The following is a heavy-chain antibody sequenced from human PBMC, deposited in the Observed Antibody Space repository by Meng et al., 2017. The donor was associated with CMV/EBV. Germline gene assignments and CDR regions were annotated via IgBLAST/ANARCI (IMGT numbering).Heavy chain of an antibody. CDR3: ARDRGGTWGYGKDV. Sequence: GESLKISCVASEFSFSTYGMHWVRQAPGKGLEWVACIQNDGGDKHYADSVEGRFTISRDNSKNTLFLQMNSLRPDESAVNYCARDRGGTWGYGKDVWGQGTTVTVSS. CDR2: IQNDGGDK. CDR1: EFSFSTYG. J-gene: IGHJ6*02. V-gene: IGHV3-30*02. D-gene: IGHD3-16*01.